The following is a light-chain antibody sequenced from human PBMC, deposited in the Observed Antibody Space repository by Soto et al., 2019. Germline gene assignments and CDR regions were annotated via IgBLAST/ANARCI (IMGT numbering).Light chain of an antibody. CDR2: SNN. J-gene: IGLJ3*02. CDR3: AAWDDSLNGWV. CDR1: SSNIGSNT. Sequence: QSVLTQPPSASGTPGQRVTISCSGSSSNIGSNTVNWYQQLPGTAPKLLIYSNNQQPSGVTDRFSGSKSGTSASLAISGLQSEDEADYYCAAWDDSLNGWVFGGGTKLTVL. V-gene: IGLV1-44*01.